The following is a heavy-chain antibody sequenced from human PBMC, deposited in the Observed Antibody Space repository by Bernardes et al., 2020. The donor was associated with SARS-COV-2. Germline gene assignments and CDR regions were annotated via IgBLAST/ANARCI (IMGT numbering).Heavy chain of an antibody. D-gene: IGHD6-19*01. CDR3: ARVISSMYSSGRYYYYYGMDV. Sequence: SEPLSLTCTVSGGSISSYYWSWIRQPPGKGLEWIGYIYYSGSTNYNPSLKSRVTISVDTSKNQFSLKLSSVTAADTAVYYCARVISSMYSSGRYYYYYGMDVWGQGTTVTVSS. J-gene: IGHJ6*02. CDR1: GGSISSYY. CDR2: IYYSGST. V-gene: IGHV4-59*01.